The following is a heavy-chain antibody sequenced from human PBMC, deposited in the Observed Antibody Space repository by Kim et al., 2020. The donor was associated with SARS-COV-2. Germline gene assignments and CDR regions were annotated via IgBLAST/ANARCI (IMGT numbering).Heavy chain of an antibody. J-gene: IGHJ5*02. CDR1: GGSISSYY. V-gene: IGHV4-59*01. D-gene: IGHD3-10*01. Sequence: SETLSLTCTVSGGSISSYYWSWIRQPPGKGLEWIGYIYYSGSTNYNPSLKSRVTISVDTSKNQFSLKLSSVTAADTVVYYCARGRWFGEPNWFDPWGQGTLVTVSS. CDR3: ARGRWFGEPNWFDP. CDR2: IYYSGST.